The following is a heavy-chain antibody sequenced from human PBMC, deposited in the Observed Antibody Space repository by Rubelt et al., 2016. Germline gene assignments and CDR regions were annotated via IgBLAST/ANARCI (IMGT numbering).Heavy chain of an antibody. CDR1: GGSFSGYY. D-gene: IGHD2-2*01. CDR3: ARQHGSSTSCYYYYGMDV. Sequence: QVQLQQWGAGLLKPSETLSLTCAVYGGSFSGYYWSWIRQPPGKGLEWIGKINHSGRTNYNPSLKSRVTISVDTSKNQFSRKLGSVTAADTAVYYCARQHGSSTSCYYYYGMDVWGQGTTVTVSS. V-gene: IGHV4-34*01. J-gene: IGHJ6*02. CDR2: INHSGRT.